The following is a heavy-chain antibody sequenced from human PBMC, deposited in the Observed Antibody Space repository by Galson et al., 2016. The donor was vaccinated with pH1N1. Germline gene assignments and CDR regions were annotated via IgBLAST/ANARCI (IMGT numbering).Heavy chain of an antibody. Sequence: SVKVSCKASGGTFTNYAINWVRQAPGQGLEWMGGLIPILGTPDYAQTLQGRVTITADENTNTAYMEMSSLRAEDTAVYYCARGFSDYDRLEYYQNGMDVWGQGTTVTVSS. D-gene: IGHD5-12*01. CDR3: ARGFSDYDRLEYYQNGMDV. J-gene: IGHJ6*02. CDR2: LIPILGTP. CDR1: GGTFTNYA. V-gene: IGHV1-69*13.